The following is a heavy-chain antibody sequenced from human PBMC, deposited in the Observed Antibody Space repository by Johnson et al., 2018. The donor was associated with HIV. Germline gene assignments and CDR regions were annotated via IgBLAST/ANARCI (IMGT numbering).Heavy chain of an antibody. CDR1: GFTFSSYW. J-gene: IGHJ3*02. V-gene: IGHV3-30*18. CDR2: MSYDGSDK. D-gene: IGHD5-18*01. Sequence: QVQLVESGGGLVQPGGSLRLSCAASGFTFSSYWMSWVRQAPGKGLEWVAVMSYDGSDKYHADSVKGRFTISRENAKHSLYLQMNSLRAADPAVYYGAKARGTAPRGSSFFDIWGQGTMVTVS. CDR3: AKARGTAPRGSSFFDI.